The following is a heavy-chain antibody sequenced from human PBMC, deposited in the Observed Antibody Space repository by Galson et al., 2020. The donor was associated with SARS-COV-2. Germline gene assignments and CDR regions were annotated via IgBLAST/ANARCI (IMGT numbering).Heavy chain of an antibody. D-gene: IGHD5-18*01. CDR2: INPNSGGT. V-gene: IGHV1-2*02. CDR1: RYTFTDYN. CDR3: ARRNPNSRRFDY. Sequence: ASVNVSCKASRYTFTDYNIHWVRQVPGQGLEWMGWINPNSGGTNSAQMFQGRVTMTSDTSITTAYMELSRLTSDDVAVYYCARRNPNSRRFDYWGQGTLVTVSS. J-gene: IGHJ4*02.